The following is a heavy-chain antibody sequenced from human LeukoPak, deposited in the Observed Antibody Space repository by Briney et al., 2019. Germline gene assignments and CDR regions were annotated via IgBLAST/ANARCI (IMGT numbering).Heavy chain of an antibody. J-gene: IGHJ6*03. CDR2: IKQDGSEK. Sequence: PGGSLRLSCAASGFTFSSYWMSWVRQAPGKGLEWVANIKQDGSEKYYVDSVKGRFTISRDNAKNSLYLQMNSLRAEDTAVYYCARHVRGYSYGYYYYMDVWGKGTTVTVSS. D-gene: IGHD5-18*01. CDR3: ARHVRGYSYGYYYYMDV. CDR1: GFTFSSYW. V-gene: IGHV3-7*03.